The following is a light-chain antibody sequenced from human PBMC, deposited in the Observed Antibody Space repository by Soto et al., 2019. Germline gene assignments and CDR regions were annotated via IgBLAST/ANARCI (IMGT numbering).Light chain of an antibody. V-gene: IGKV3-20*01. Sequence: EIVLTQSPGTLSLSPGERATLSCRASQSVSSSSYLAWYQQKPGQAPRLLIYGASSRAAGIPGRFSGCGSATDFTLTSSRLEPEDFAVYYGRQYGSSPSYTFGQGTKLEIK. CDR1: QSVSSSSY. CDR2: GAS. J-gene: IGKJ2*01. CDR3: RQYGSSPSYT.